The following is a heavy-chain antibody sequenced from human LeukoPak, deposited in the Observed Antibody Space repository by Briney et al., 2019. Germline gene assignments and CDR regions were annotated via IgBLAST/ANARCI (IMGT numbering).Heavy chain of an antibody. J-gene: IGHJ4*02. V-gene: IGHV3-23*01. CDR3: AKENPSTYYDILTGYYFIDY. Sequence: HSGGSLRLSCAASGFTFSSYAMSWVRQAPGKGLEWVSAISGSGGSTYYADSVKGRFTISRDNSKNTLYLQMNSLRAEDTAVYYCAKENPSTYYDILTGYYFIDYWGQGTLVTVSS. CDR2: ISGSGGST. CDR1: GFTFSSYA. D-gene: IGHD3-9*01.